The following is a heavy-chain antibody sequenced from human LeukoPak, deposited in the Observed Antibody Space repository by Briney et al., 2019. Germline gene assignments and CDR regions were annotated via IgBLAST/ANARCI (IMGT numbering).Heavy chain of an antibody. CDR2: ISSSSSYI. V-gene: IGHV3-21*01. Sequence: GGSLRLSCAASGFTFSSYSMNWVRQAPGKGLEWVSSISSSSSYIYYADSVKGRFTISRDNAKNSLYLQMNSLRAEDTAVYYCASLEYSSSPPLDYWGQGTLVTVSS. J-gene: IGHJ4*02. D-gene: IGHD6-6*01. CDR1: GFTFSSYS. CDR3: ASLEYSSSPPLDY.